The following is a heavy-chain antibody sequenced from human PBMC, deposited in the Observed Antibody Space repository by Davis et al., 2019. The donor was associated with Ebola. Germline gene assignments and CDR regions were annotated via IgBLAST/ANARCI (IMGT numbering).Heavy chain of an antibody. CDR1: GGSFSGYY. V-gene: IGHV4-34*01. D-gene: IGHD3-10*01. J-gene: IGHJ2*01. CDR3: ARGDGSGSYYAAWWYFDL. CDR2: INHSGST. Sequence: SETLSLTCAVYGGSFSGYYWSWIRQPPGTGLKWIGEINHSGSTNYNPSLQSRVNISVDTSKNQFSLKLSSVTAADTAVYYCARGDGSGSYYAAWWYFDLWGRGTLVTVSS.